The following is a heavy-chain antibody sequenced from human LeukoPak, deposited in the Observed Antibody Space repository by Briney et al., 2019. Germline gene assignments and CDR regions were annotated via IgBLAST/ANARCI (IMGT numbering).Heavy chain of an antibody. Sequence: SETLSLTCAVYGGSFSGYYWSWIRQPPGRGLEWIGEINHSGSTNYNPSLKSRVTISVDTSKNQFSLKLSSVTAADTAVYYCARVRGFGGVIALDYWGQGTLVTVSS. V-gene: IGHV4-34*01. CDR2: INHSGST. CDR1: GGSFSGYY. CDR3: ARVRGFGGVIALDY. J-gene: IGHJ4*02. D-gene: IGHD3-16*02.